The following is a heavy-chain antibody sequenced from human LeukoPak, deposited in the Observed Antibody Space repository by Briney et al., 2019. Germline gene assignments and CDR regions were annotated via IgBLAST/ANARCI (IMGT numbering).Heavy chain of an antibody. CDR1: GFTVSSNY. J-gene: IGHJ4*02. V-gene: IGHV3-23*01. Sequence: PGGSLRPSGAASGFTVSSNYMSWVRQAPGKGLEWVSTISGSGDNTYYADSVRGRFTISRDNSKNTLYLQMNSLRAEDTAIYYCAKVSWANYFDYWGQGTLVTVSS. CDR2: ISGSGDNT. D-gene: IGHD6-13*01. CDR3: AKVSWANYFDY.